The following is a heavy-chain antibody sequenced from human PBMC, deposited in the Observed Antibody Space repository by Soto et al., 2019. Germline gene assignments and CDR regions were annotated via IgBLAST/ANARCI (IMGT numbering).Heavy chain of an antibody. CDR1: GGTVSNSA. CDR2: IIPIFGPA. Sequence: QVQLVQSGAEVKKPGSSVKVSCKASGGTVSNSAISWLRQAPGQGLEWMGGIIPIFGPATYSQKFQDRVTITANESTGTGYMELSSLTSEDTAVYFCGTGSSCTKVEYWGQGTLVTVSS. J-gene: IGHJ4*02. D-gene: IGHD6-13*01. CDR3: GTGSSCTKVEY. V-gene: IGHV1-69*01.